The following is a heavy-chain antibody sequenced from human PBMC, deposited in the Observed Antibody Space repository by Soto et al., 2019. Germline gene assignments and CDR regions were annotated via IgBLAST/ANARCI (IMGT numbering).Heavy chain of an antibody. J-gene: IGHJ6*01. Sequence: EVQLVESGGGLVKPGGSLRLSCAASGFTFSSYSMNWVRQAPGKGLEWVSSISSSSSYIYYADSVKGRFTISRDNAKNSLYLQMNSLRAEDTAVYYCARVPDTAMDNSDHYYYYYGMDVW. CDR1: GFTFSSYS. D-gene: IGHD5-18*01. V-gene: IGHV3-21*01. CDR2: ISSSSSYI. CDR3: ARVPDTAMDNSDHYYYYYGMDV.